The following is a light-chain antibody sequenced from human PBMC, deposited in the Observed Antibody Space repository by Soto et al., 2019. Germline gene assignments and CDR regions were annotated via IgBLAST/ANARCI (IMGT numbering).Light chain of an antibody. V-gene: IGKV3-20*01. CDR2: GAS. CDR1: QSVSSRY. J-gene: IGKJ5*01. CDR3: QQYGSSPLIT. Sequence: EIVLTQSPGTLSLSPGERTTLSCMASQSVSSRYLAWYQQKPGQAARLLIYGASSRATGIPDRFSGSGSGTDFTLTISRLEPEDFVVYYCQQYGSSPLITFGQGTRLEIK.